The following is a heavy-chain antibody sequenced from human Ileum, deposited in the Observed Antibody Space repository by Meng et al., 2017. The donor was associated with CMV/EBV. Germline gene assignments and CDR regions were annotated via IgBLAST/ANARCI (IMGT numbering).Heavy chain of an antibody. J-gene: IGHJ5*02. V-gene: IGHV3-21*01. Sequence: GESLKISCAASGFTFSSYSMNWVRQAPGKGLEWVSSISSSSSYIYYADSVKGRFTISRDNAKNSLYLQMNSLRAEDPAVYYCARGPNTIFGAIGRFDPWGQGTLVTVSS. D-gene: IGHD3-3*01. CDR3: ARGPNTIFGAIGRFDP. CDR2: ISSSSSYI. CDR1: GFTFSSYS.